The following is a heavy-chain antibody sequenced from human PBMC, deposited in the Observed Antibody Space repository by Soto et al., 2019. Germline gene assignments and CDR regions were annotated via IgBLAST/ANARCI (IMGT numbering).Heavy chain of an antibody. CDR1: RFTFSSYE. D-gene: IGHD6-13*01. CDR2: ISSSGSTI. J-gene: IGHJ6*02. Sequence: SLRLSCAASRFTFSSYEMNWVRQAPGKGLEWVSYISSSGSTIYYADSVKGRFTISRDNAKNSLYLQMNSLRAEDTAVYYCAGVSSNWYYYYGMDVWGQGTTVTVSS. V-gene: IGHV3-48*03. CDR3: AGVSSNWYYYYGMDV.